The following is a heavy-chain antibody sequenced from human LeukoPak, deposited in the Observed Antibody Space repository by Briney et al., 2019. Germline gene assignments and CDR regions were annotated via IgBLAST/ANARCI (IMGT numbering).Heavy chain of an antibody. D-gene: IGHD5-18*01. CDR1: GFTFSSYA. CDR2: ISGSGVST. V-gene: IGHV3-23*01. CDR3: AKHRGYSSNWFDP. Sequence: AGGSLRLSCAASGFTFSSYAMSWVRQAPGKGLEWVSAISGSGVSTYYADSVKGRFTISRDNSKNTLYLQMNSLRAEDTAVYYCAKHRGYSSNWFDPWGQGTLVTVSS. J-gene: IGHJ5*02.